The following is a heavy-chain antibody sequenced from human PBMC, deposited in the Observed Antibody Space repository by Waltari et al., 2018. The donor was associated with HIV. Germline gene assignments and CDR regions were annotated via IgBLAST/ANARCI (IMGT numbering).Heavy chain of an antibody. Sequence: QVQLVQSGAEVKKPGDSVKVARKASGYTFTGDYMHWARQAPGQGLEWMGWINPNSGGTNDAQKFQGRVTMTRDTSISTAYMELSRLRSDDTAVYYCARGPPYYYGLGSPGGGWFDPWGQGTLVTVSS. CDR2: INPNSGGT. V-gene: IGHV1-2*02. CDR3: ARGPPYYYGLGSPGGGWFDP. D-gene: IGHD3-10*01. CDR1: GYTFTGDY. J-gene: IGHJ5*02.